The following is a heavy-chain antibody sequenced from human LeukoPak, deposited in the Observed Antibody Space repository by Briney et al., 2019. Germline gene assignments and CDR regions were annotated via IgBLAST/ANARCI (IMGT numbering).Heavy chain of an antibody. D-gene: IGHD3-3*01. V-gene: IGHV3-49*03. J-gene: IGHJ4*02. CDR3: TREEGRYDFWSGYSAY. Sequence: GGSLRLSCTASGFTFGDYAMSWFRQAPGKGLEWVGFIRSKAYGGTTEYAASVKGRFTISRDDSKSIAYLQMNSLKTEDTAVYYCTREEGRYDFWSGYSAYWGQGTLVTVSS. CDR1: GFTFGDYA. CDR2: IRSKAYGGTT.